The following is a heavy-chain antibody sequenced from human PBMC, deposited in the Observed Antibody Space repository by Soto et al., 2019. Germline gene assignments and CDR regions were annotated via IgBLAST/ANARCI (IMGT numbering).Heavy chain of an antibody. CDR3: ARGREAVGLKPKVAAQYYFDY. J-gene: IGHJ4*02. CDR2: INHSGST. CDR1: GGSFSGYY. D-gene: IGHD2-15*01. V-gene: IGHV4-34*01. Sequence: SETLSLTCAVYGGSFSGYYWSWIRQPPGKGLEWIGEINHSGSTNYNPSLKSRVTISVDTSKNQFSLKLSSVTAADTAVYYCARGREAVGLKPKVAAQYYFDYWGQGTLVTVSS.